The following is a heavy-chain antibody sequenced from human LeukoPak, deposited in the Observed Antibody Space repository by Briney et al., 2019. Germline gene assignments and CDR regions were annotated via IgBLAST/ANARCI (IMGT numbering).Heavy chain of an antibody. CDR2: ISSSSSYI. V-gene: IGHV3-21*01. CDR3: ARTTVTTVPY. D-gene: IGHD4-17*01. Sequence: GGSLRLSCAASGFTFSSYSMNWVRQAPGKGLEWVSSISSSSSYINYADSVKGRFTISRDNAKNSLYLQMNSLRAEDTAVYYCARTTVTTVPYWGQGTLVTVSS. J-gene: IGHJ4*02. CDR1: GFTFSSYS.